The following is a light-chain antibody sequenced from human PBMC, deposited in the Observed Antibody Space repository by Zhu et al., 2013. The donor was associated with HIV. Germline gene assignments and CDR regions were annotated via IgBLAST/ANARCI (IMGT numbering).Light chain of an antibody. J-gene: IGLJ2*01. CDR3: SFSTGTDLI. CDR2: EVL. V-gene: IGLV2-8*01. CDR1: FSDVGNYIY. Sequence: QSALTQPPAASGFPGQSVTISCGADFSDVGNYIYVSWYRQDPGKAPKLILYEVLKRPSGVPDRFSGSKTGDTAALTISALQPEDEATYFCSFSTGTDLIFGGGTRLTVL.